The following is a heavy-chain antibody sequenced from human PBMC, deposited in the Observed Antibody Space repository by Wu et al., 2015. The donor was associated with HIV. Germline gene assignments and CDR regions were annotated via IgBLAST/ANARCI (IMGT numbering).Heavy chain of an antibody. CDR3: ARDWQFHVIFDDYYIDA. J-gene: IGHJ6*03. V-gene: IGHV1-2*02. CDR1: GYSFTDYY. Sequence: QVQLVQSGSEVKKSGASVSVSCKASGYSFTDYYLHWVRQAPGQGLQWMGWINPESGDTNYARAFRGRITMTRDTSINTAYMMLTGLRSNDTAVYFCARDWQFHVIFDDYYIDAVGQRDHSHRLL. D-gene: IGHD3-9*01. CDR2: INPESGDT.